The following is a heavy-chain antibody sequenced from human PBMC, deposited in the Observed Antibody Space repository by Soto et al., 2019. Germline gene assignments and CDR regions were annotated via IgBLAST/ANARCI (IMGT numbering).Heavy chain of an antibody. CDR3: AKDLTRQLAYWLDP. CDR1: GFSFTGYY. Sequence: GASVKVSCKASGFSFTGYYIHWLGQAPGQGLEGMGGINAQSGGREFEKKFQGRVTLTRDTSISTAYMTLSGLKSDDTAVYYCAKDLTRQLAYWLDPWGQGTQVTVSS. V-gene: IGHV1-2*02. D-gene: IGHD6-6*01. J-gene: IGHJ5*02. CDR2: INAQSGGR.